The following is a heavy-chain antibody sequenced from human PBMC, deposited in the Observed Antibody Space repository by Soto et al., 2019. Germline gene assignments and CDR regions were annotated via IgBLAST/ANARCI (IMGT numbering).Heavy chain of an antibody. CDR3: AKAESGWYFDY. V-gene: IGHV3-23*01. J-gene: IGHJ4*02. Sequence: EVHLLESGGGLVQPGGSLRLSCAASEFTFSSYAMNWVRQGPGKGLEWVSSISGSGSSTNYADSVKGRFTISRDNSKNTLYLHMNSLRAEDTAVYYCAKAESGWYFDYWGQGTLVTVSS. CDR1: EFTFSSYA. CDR2: ISGSGSST. D-gene: IGHD6-19*01.